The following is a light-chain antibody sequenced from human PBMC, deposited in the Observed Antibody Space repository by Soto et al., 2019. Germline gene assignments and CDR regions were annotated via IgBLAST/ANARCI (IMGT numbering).Light chain of an antibody. CDR2: KAS. Sequence: IQMTQSPSTLSASVGDRVTITCRASQSISSLLSWYQHKPGKVPKLLIYKASSLESGVPSRFSGSGSGTEFTLNFSSLQPDDFATYYCQHYNSYSEAFGQGTKVDIK. J-gene: IGKJ1*01. CDR3: QHYNSYSEA. V-gene: IGKV1-5*03. CDR1: QSISSL.